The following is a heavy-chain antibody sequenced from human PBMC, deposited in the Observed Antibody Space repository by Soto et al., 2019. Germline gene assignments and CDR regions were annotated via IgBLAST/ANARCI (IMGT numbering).Heavy chain of an antibody. Sequence: ASVKVSCKASGGTFSSYTISWVRQAPGQGLEWMGRIIPILGIANYAQKFQGRVTITADKSTSTAYMELSSLRSEDTAVYYCATALGYCSGGSCSDVWGKGTTVTVSS. CDR3: ATALGYCSGGSCSDV. J-gene: IGHJ6*04. CDR1: GGTFSSYT. CDR2: IIPILGIA. D-gene: IGHD2-15*01. V-gene: IGHV1-69*02.